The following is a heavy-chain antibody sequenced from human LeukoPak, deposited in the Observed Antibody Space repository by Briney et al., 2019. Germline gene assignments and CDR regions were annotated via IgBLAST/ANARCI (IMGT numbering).Heavy chain of an antibody. CDR3: ARGKQQLAPGD. Sequence: GGSLRLSCAASGFTFSSYAMSWVRQAPGKGLEWVSSISSSSSYIYYADSVKGRFTISRDNAKNSLYLQMNSLRAEDTAVYYCARGKQQLAPGDWGQGTLVTVSS. J-gene: IGHJ4*02. CDR2: ISSSSSYI. CDR1: GFTFSSYA. V-gene: IGHV3-21*01. D-gene: IGHD6-13*01.